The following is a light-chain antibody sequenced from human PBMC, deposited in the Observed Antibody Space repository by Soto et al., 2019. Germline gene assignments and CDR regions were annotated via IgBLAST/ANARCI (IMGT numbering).Light chain of an antibody. J-gene: IGLJ1*01. CDR2: DVS. CDR3: RSYTSSSTLYV. CDR1: SSDVGGYNY. Sequence: QSVLTQPASVSGSPGQSITISCTGTSSDVGGYNYVSWYQQHPGKAPKLMIYDVSNRPSGVSNRFSGSKSGNTASLTISGLQAEDEADYHCRSYTSSSTLYVFGTGTKVTVL. V-gene: IGLV2-14*01.